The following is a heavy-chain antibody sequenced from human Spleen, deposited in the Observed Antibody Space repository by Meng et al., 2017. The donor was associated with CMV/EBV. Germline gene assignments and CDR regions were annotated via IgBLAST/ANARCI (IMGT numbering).Heavy chain of an antibody. CDR2: IYPGDSDT. CDR3: ARTMYDNVWGSYRPDLYFDY. Sequence: GESLKISCKGSGYSFTSYWIAWVRQMPGKGLEWMGIIYPGDSDTRYSPSFQGQVTLSADKSINTAYLQWSSLKASDTAMYYCARTMYDNVWGSYRPDLYFDYWGQGSLVTVSS. V-gene: IGHV5-51*01. CDR1: GYSFTSYW. D-gene: IGHD3-16*02. J-gene: IGHJ4*02.